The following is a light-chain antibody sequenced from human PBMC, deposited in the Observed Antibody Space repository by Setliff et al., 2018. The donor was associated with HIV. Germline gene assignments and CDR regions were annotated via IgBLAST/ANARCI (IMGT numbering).Light chain of an antibody. CDR3: CSYAGSSISYV. V-gene: IGLV2-23*02. J-gene: IGLJ1*01. Sequence: QSALAQPASVSGSPGQSITISCTGTSSDDGNYNLVSWYQQHPGKAPKLMIYEVNKRPSGVSDRFSGSKSGNTASLTISGLQAEDEADYYCCSYAGSSISYVFGTGTKVTVL. CDR2: EVN. CDR1: SSDDGNYNL.